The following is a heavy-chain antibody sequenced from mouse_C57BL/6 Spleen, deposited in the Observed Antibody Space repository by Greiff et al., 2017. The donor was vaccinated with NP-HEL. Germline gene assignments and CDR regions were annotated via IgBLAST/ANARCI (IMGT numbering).Heavy chain of an antibody. CDR2: ISDGGSYT. Sequence: EVKVVESGGGLVKPGGSLKLSCAASGFTFSSYAMSWVRQTPEKRLEWVATISDGGSYTYYPDNVKGRFTISRDNAKNNLYLQMSHLKSEDTAMYYCARDYYGSSYGYFDVWAQGPRSPSPQ. D-gene: IGHD1-1*01. CDR1: GFTFSSYA. V-gene: IGHV5-4*03. J-gene: IGHJ1*03. CDR3: ARDYYGSSYGYFDV.